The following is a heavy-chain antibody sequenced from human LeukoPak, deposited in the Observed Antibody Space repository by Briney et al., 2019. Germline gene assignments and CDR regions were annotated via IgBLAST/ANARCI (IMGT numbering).Heavy chain of an antibody. J-gene: IGHJ6*02. D-gene: IGHD3-22*01. Sequence: GGSLRVSCAASGFTFDDYGMSRVRQAPGKGLEWVSGINWNGGSTGYADSVKGRFTTSRDNAKNSLYLQMNSLRAEDTALYHCASFYYDSSGYYSHVWGQGTTVTVSS. CDR1: GFTFDDYG. V-gene: IGHV3-20*01. CDR2: INWNGGST. CDR3: ASFYYDSSGYYSHV.